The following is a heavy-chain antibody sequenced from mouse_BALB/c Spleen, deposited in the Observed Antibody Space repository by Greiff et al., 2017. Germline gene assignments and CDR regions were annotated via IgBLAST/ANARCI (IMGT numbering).Heavy chain of an antibody. CDR3: ARQSYYYGSSPDY. Sequence: EGMLVESGGDLVKPGGSLKLSCAASGFTFSSYGMSWVRQTPDKRLEWVATISSGGSYTYYPDSVKGRFTISRDNAKNTLYLQMSSLKSEDTAMYYCARQSYYYGSSPDYWGQGTTLTVSS. V-gene: IGHV5-6*01. CDR1: GFTFSSYG. J-gene: IGHJ2*01. CDR2: ISSGGSYT. D-gene: IGHD1-1*01.